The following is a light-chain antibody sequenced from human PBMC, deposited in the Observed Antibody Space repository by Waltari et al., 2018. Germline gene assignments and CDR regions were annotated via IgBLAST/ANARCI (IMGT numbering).Light chain of an antibody. CDR2: WAS. Sequence: DIVMTQSPESLTVSLGERATVNCKSSRTVLYSSKNCLAWYQQKPGQPPKLLIYWASTRKSGVPDRFSGSGSGTDFTLTISSLQAEDVAVYYCQQYYSPPQTFGQGTKVQIK. J-gene: IGKJ1*01. V-gene: IGKV4-1*01. CDR3: QQYYSPPQT. CDR1: RTVLYSSKNC.